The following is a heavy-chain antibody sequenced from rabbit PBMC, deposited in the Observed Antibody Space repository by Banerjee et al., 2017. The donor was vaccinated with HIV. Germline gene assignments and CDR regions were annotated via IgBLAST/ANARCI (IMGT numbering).Heavy chain of an antibody. V-gene: IGHV1S43*01. D-gene: IGHD4-1*01. Sequence: QSLEESGGDLVKPEGSLTLTCKASGFSFSNKYVMCWVRQAPGKGLEWIGCINSSSRNVVYASWATGRFTISRSTSLNTVDLKMTSLTAADTATYFCARDLAGVIGWNFDLWGPGTLVTVS. CDR3: ARDLAGVIGWNFDL. CDR2: INSSSRNV. J-gene: IGHJ4*01. CDR1: GFSFSNKYV.